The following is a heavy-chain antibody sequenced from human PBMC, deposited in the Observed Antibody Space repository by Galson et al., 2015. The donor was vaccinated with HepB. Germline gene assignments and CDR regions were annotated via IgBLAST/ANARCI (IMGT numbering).Heavy chain of an antibody. V-gene: IGHV5-51*01. D-gene: IGHD2-15*01. CDR2: IYPGDSDT. Sequence: QSGAEVKKPGESLKISCKGSGYSFTSYWIGWVRQMPGKGLEWMGIIYPGDSDTRYSPSFQGQVTISADKSISTAYLQWSSLKASDTAMYYCARIIWRYCSGGSCYPDAFGIWGQGTMVTVSS. CDR3: ARIIWRYCSGGSCYPDAFGI. CDR1: GYSFTSYW. J-gene: IGHJ3*02.